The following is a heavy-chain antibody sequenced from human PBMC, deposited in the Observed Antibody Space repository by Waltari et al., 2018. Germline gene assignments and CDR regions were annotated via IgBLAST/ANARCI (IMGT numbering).Heavy chain of an antibody. V-gene: IGHV4-39*01. J-gene: IGHJ6*03. Sequence: QLQLQESGPGLVKPSETLSLTCTVSGGSISSSSYYWGWIRQPPGKGLEWIGSIYYCGRPAHTPHLKSRVTLSLDTAKNQFALKLSALTAADTALYYCARQTHSGDIYDILTGYYRYYYYYMDVWGKGTTVTVSS. CDR3: ARQTHSGDIYDILTGYYRYYYYYMDV. D-gene: IGHD3-9*01. CDR1: GGSISSSSYY. CDR2: IYYCGRP.